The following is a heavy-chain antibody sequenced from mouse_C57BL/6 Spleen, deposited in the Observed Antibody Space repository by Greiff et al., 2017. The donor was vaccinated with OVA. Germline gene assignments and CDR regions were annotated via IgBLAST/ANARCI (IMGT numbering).Heavy chain of an antibody. CDR2: ISDGGSYT. Sequence: EVKLVESGGGLVKPGGSLKLSCAASGFTFSSYAMSWVRQTPEKRLEWVATISDGGSYTYYPDNVKGRFTISRDNAKNNLYLQMSHLKSEDTAMYYCARDEGIYYYGSSYEGYAMDYWGQGTSVTVSS. CDR1: GFTFSSYA. J-gene: IGHJ4*01. D-gene: IGHD1-1*01. V-gene: IGHV5-4*01. CDR3: ARDEGIYYYGSSYEGYAMDY.